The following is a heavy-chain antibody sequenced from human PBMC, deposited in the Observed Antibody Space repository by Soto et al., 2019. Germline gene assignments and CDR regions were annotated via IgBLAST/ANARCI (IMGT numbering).Heavy chain of an antibody. CDR2: IFHTGIT. Sequence: QVQLQESGPGLVKPSQTLSLTCTVSGGSISSGGYYWTWIRQPPGKGLEWIGYIFHTGITFYNPSLTRRFTVSVHTPKNQSTLELNSVTAAGPAVYYCASAELQVLTAGGRFDYWGKETPVTVSS. CDR3: ASAELQVLTAGGRFDY. D-gene: IGHD2-15*01. V-gene: IGHV4-31*03. J-gene: IGHJ4*02. CDR1: GGSISSGGYY.